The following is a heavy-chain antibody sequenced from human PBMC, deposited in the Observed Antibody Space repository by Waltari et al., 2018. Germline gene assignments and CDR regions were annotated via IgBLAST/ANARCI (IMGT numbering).Heavy chain of an antibody. V-gene: IGHV1-69*12. Sequence: QVQRVQSGAEVKKPGSSVKVCCKASGGTFSSYAISWVRQAPGQGLGWMGGCIPIFGTANYAQKFQGRVTITADESTSTAYMELSSLRSEDTAVYYCARANYYGSGPKSRFDYWGQGTLVTVSS. D-gene: IGHD3-10*01. J-gene: IGHJ4*02. CDR2: CIPIFGTA. CDR3: ARANYYGSGPKSRFDY. CDR1: GGTFSSYA.